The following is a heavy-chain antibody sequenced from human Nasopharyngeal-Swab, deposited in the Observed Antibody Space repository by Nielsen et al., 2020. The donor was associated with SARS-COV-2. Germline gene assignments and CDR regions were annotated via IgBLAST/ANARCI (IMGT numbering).Heavy chain of an antibody. J-gene: IGHJ6*02. D-gene: IGHD1-26*01. CDR3: ARADLVGATTEWYYYYYGMDV. V-gene: IGHV1-69*01. CDR2: IIPIFGTA. Sequence: WVRQAPGQGLEWTGGIIPIFGTANYAQKFQGRVTITADESTSTAYMELSRLRSDDTAVYYCARADLVGATTEWYYYYYGMDVWGQGTTVTVSS.